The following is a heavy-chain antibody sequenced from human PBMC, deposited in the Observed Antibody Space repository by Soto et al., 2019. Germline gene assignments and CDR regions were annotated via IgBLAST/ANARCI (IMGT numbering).Heavy chain of an antibody. D-gene: IGHD2-2*01. Sequence: GGSLRLSCAASGFTFSSYAMSWVRQAPGKGLEWVSAISGSGGSTYYADFVKGRFTISRDNSKNTLYLQMNSLRAEDTAVYYCAKVSGYCSSTSCYEGLFDYWGQGTLVTVSS. CDR2: ISGSGGST. CDR3: AKVSGYCSSTSCYEGLFDY. CDR1: GFTFSSYA. J-gene: IGHJ4*02. V-gene: IGHV3-23*01.